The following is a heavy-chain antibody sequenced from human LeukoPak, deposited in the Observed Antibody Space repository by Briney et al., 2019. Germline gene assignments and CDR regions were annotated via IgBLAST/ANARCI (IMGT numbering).Heavy chain of an antibody. CDR1: GFTFRSFA. CDR2: ISHDGSNK. J-gene: IGHJ4*02. CDR3: ARDTRYSSNWILDY. D-gene: IGHD6-13*01. V-gene: IGHV3-30*04. Sequence: PGRSLRLSCAASGFTFRSFAMHWVRQAPGKGLQWVAIISHDGSNKYYEDSLKGRFTISRDNSKNTLYLQMNSLRAEDTALYYCARDTRYSSNWILDYWGQGTLVTVSS.